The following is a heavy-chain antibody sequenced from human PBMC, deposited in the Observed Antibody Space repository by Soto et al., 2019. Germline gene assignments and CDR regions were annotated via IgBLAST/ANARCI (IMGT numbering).Heavy chain of an antibody. J-gene: IGHJ6*02. CDR1: GDSISSGDYY. V-gene: IGHV4-30-4*01. CDR2: IYYSGST. CDR3: ARAVLRYYYGMDV. Sequence: QVQLQESGPGLVKPSQTLSLTCTVSGDSISSGDYYWSWIRQPPGKGLEWIGYIYYSGSTHYNPSLKRRVTISLDTSANQFSLKLSSATAADTAVYYCARAVLRYYYGMDVWGQGTTVTVSS. D-gene: IGHD1-20*01.